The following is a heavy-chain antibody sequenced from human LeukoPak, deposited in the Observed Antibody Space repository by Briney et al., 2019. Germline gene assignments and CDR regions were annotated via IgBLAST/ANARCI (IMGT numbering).Heavy chain of an antibody. D-gene: IGHD5-12*01. V-gene: IGHV3-7*01. CDR2: IKQDGSEK. Sequence: GGSLRPSCAPSGFTSSSFWMSWVPQAPGKGLEWGANIKQDGSEKYYVDSVKGRFTISRDNAKNSLYLQMNSLRAEDTAVYYCARDPRGGYDDEGFDYWGQGTLVTVSS. CDR3: ARDPRGGYDDEGFDY. J-gene: IGHJ4*02. CDR1: GFTSSSFW.